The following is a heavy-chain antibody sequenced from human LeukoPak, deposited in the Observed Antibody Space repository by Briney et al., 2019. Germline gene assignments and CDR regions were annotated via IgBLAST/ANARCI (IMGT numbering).Heavy chain of an antibody. CDR3: AKYDGSGWYGENY. J-gene: IGHJ4*02. CDR2: ISYDGSNK. Sequence: QPGRSLRLSCAASGFTFSSYGMHWVRQAPSKGLEWVAVISYDGSNKYYADSVKGRFTISRDNSKNTLYLQMNSLRAEDTAVYYCAKYDGSGWYGENYWGQGTLVTVSS. D-gene: IGHD6-19*01. CDR1: GFTFSSYG. V-gene: IGHV3-30*18.